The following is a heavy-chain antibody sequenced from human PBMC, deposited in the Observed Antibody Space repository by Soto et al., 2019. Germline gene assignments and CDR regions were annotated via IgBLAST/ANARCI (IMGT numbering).Heavy chain of an antibody. CDR2: IDPSDSYT. V-gene: IGHV5-10-1*01. D-gene: IGHD5-18*01. J-gene: IGHJ5*02. CDR3: ARPFTASRKNWFDP. CDR1: GYTFTSYC. Sequence: GESLKLSCQGCGYTFTSYCVRWVLQMPGKGLEWVGMIDPSDSYTYYSPSFQGHVTISADKSISTAYLQWSSLKASDTAIYFCARPFTASRKNWFDPWGRGTLVTVSS.